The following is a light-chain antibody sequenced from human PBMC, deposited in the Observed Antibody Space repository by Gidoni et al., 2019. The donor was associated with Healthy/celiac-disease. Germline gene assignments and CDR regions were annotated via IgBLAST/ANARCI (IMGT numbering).Light chain of an antibody. CDR1: SYNIGSGYD. Sequence: QSVLTQPPSVSGAPGQRVTISCTWSSYNIGSGYDVHWYQQLPGTAPKLLTSGNSNRPSGVPDRFAGSKSGTSASLTITGLQAEDEADYYCQSYDSSMSVVFGGGTKLTVL. CDR2: GNS. J-gene: IGLJ2*01. V-gene: IGLV1-40*01. CDR3: QSYDSSMSVV.